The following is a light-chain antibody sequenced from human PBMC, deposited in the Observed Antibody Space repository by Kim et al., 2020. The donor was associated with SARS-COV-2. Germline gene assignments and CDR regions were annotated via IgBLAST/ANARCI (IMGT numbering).Light chain of an antibody. Sequence: SYELTQPPSVPVSPGQTASITCSGDKLGDKYACWYQQKPGQSPVLVIYQDSKRPSGIPERFSGSNSGNTATLTISGTQAMDEADYYCQAWDSSTVVFGGGTPMTVL. CDR1: KLGDKY. CDR2: QDS. V-gene: IGLV3-1*01. J-gene: IGLJ2*01. CDR3: QAWDSSTVV.